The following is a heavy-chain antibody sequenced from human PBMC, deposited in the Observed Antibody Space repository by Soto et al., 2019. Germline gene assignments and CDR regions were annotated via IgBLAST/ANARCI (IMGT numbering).Heavy chain of an antibody. V-gene: IGHV4-31*03. Sequence: QVQLQESGPGLVKPSQTLSLTCTVSGGSISSGGYYWSWIRQHPGKGLEWIGYIYYSGSTYYNPSLXSXVTTSEDTPKHQFSLKLGPVAAAATAVYYCARRVLPWCQGTLVTVSS. CDR2: IYYSGST. J-gene: IGHJ5*02. CDR1: GGSISSGGYY. CDR3: ARRVLP.